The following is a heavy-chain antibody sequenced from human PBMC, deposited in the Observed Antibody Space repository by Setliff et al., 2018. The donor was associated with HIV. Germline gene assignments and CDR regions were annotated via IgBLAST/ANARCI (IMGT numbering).Heavy chain of an antibody. CDR3: ARELYGGNSRPFDY. CDR2: IYYTGIT. V-gene: IGHV4-59*02. Sequence: PSETLSLTCSISGGSVTSYLWHWFRQPPGKGLEWIGYIYYTGITDNNPSLEGRVTISVDTSKNQVSLRLKSVTTADTAVYCCARELYGGNSRPFDYWGQGALVTVSS. CDR1: GGSVTSYL. D-gene: IGHD2-21*02. J-gene: IGHJ4*02.